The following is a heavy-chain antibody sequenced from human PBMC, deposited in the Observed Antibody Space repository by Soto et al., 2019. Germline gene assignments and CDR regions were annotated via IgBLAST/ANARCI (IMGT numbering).Heavy chain of an antibody. J-gene: IGHJ5*02. Sequence: QLQLQESGPGLVKPSETLSLTCTVSGGSISSFNYFWGWIRQPPGKGLEWIGSLYSSGNTYYNPSLTSRVTISVDTSKKQCTLTLRSVTAADTAGYYCARGGGSTFNWFDPWGQGTLVTVSP. CDR3: ARGGGSTFNWFDP. V-gene: IGHV4-39*01. D-gene: IGHD2-15*01. CDR1: GGSISSFNYF. CDR2: LYSSGNT.